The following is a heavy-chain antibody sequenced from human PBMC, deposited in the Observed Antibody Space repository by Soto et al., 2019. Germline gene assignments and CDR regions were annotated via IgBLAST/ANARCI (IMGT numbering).Heavy chain of an antibody. CDR1: GYTFTGNY. Sequence: QVQLVQSGAEVKKPGASVKVSCQASGYTFTGNYLHWVRQAPGQGLERMGWINPRSGGTNYAQKFQGRVTMTRDTSLNTAYMEVSRLRFDDTAVYYCARRGLVTVAAYYLDYWGQGALVTVSS. CDR3: ARRGLVTVAAYYLDY. J-gene: IGHJ4*02. CDR2: INPRSGGT. D-gene: IGHD6-19*01. V-gene: IGHV1-2*02.